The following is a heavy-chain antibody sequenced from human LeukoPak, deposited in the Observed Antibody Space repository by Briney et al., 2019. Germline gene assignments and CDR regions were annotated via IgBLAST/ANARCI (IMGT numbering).Heavy chain of an antibody. Sequence: SETLSLTCAVYGGSFSGYYWSWIRQPPGKGLEWIGYIYHSGSTYYNPSLKSRVTISVDRSKNQFSLKLSSVTAADTAVYYCARTPYSGYDGGGMDVWGQGTTVTVSS. CDR1: GGSFSGYY. J-gene: IGHJ6*02. D-gene: IGHD5-12*01. V-gene: IGHV4-30-2*01. CDR3: ARTPYSGYDGGGMDV. CDR2: IYHSGST.